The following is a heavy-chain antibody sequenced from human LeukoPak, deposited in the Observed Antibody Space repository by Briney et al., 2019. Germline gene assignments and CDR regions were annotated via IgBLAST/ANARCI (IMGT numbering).Heavy chain of an antibody. Sequence: GGSLRLSCAASGFTFSSYSMNWVRQAPGKGLEWVSSISSSSTYIYSADSVKGRFTISRDNTKNSLYLQMNSLRAEDTAVYYCAELGITMIGGVWGKGTTVTISS. CDR3: AELGITMIGGV. J-gene: IGHJ6*04. CDR1: GFTFSSYS. V-gene: IGHV3-21*01. D-gene: IGHD3-10*02. CDR2: ISSSSTYI.